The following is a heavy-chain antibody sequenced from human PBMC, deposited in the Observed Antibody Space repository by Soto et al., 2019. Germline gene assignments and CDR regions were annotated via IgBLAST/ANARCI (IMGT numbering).Heavy chain of an antibody. D-gene: IGHD2-2*01. CDR3: ARKQNARYCSSTSCQKGGAFDI. CDR2: INAGNGNT. Sequence: ASVKVSCKASGYTFTSYAMHWVRQAPGQRLEWMGWINAGNGNTKYSQKFQGRVTITRDTSTSTAYMELSSLRSEDTAVYYCARKQNARYCSSTSCQKGGAFDIWGQGTMVTVSS. CDR1: GYTFTSYA. J-gene: IGHJ3*02. V-gene: IGHV1-3*01.